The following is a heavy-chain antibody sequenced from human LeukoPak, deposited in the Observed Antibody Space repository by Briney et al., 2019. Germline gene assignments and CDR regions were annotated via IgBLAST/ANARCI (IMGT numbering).Heavy chain of an antibody. CDR2: IYYRGTT. CDR3: ARGVYIAAAQYGY. CDR1: GGSISSYY. J-gene: IGHJ4*02. Sequence: SETLSLTCTVSGGSISSYYWSWIRQPPGKGLEWIGYIYYRGTTNYNPSLKSRVTISVDTSKNQFSLKLSSVTAADTDVYYCARGVYIAAAQYGYWGQGTLVTVSS. D-gene: IGHD6-13*01. V-gene: IGHV4-59*01.